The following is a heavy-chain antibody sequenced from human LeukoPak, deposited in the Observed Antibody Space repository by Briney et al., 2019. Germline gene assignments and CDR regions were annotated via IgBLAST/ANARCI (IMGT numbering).Heavy chain of an antibody. J-gene: IGHJ6*03. Sequence: GGSLRLSCAASGFASGFTFSDYAVSWVRQAPGKGPEWVASVNGRGATTYYADSVRGRFTISRDNSKNTVYLQMISLGADDTAVYFCAKAPANGEGYYFYYMDVWGKGTTVTVSS. CDR1: GFTFSDYA. D-gene: IGHD7-27*01. V-gene: IGHV3-23*01. CDR3: AKAPANGEGYYFYYMDV. CDR2: VNGRGATT.